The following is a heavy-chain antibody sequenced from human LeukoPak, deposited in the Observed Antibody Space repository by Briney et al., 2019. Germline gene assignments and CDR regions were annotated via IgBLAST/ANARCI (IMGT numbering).Heavy chain of an antibody. J-gene: IGHJ6*03. D-gene: IGHD3-22*01. CDR3: ARHERNYYDSSGYYSVDYYYYYMDV. CDR2: IIPIFGTA. V-gene: IGHV1-69*05. Sequence: SVKVSCTASGGTFSSYAISWVRQAPGQGLEWMGGIIPIFGTANYAQKFQGRVTITTDESTSTAYMELSSLRSEDTAVYYCARHERNYYDSSGYYSVDYYYYYMDVWGKGTTVTVSS. CDR1: GGTFSSYA.